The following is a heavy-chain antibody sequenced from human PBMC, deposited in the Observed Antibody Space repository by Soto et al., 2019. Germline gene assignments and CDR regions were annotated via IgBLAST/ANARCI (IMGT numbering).Heavy chain of an antibody. J-gene: IGHJ5*02. CDR2: IYYSGRT. CDR1: GGSISSYY. Sequence: ASETLSLTCTVSGGSISSYYWSWIRQPPGKGLEWIGYIYYSGRTNYNPSLKSRVTISVDTSKNQFSLKLSSVTAADTAVYYCARGYCSSTICYIRDNWFDPWGQGTLVTVSS. V-gene: IGHV4-59*01. CDR3: ARGYCSSTICYIRDNWFDP. D-gene: IGHD2-2*02.